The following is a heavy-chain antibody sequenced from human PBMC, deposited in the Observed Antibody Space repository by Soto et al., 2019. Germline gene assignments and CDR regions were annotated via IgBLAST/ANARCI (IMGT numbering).Heavy chain of an antibody. Sequence: QVQLVESGGGVVQPGRSLRLSCAASGFTFSSYGMHWVRQAPGKGLEWVAVISYDGSNKYYADSVKGRFTISRDNSKNTLYLQMNSLRAEDTAVYYCAKEPPAAISYYYGMDVWGQGTTVTVSS. J-gene: IGHJ6*02. D-gene: IGHD2-2*02. CDR2: ISYDGSNK. V-gene: IGHV3-30*18. CDR1: GFTFSSYG. CDR3: AKEPPAAISYYYGMDV.